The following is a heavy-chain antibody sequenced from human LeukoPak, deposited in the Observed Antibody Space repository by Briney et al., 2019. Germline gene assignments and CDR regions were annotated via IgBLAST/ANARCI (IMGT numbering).Heavy chain of an antibody. Sequence: PGGSLRLSCAASGFTFSRYSMNWVRQAPGKGLEWVSSISSSSSYIYYADSVKGRFTISRDNAKNSLYLQMNSLRAEDTALYYCAKGHYYDSSSHDAFDIWGQGTMVTVSS. CDR3: AKGHYYDSSSHDAFDI. D-gene: IGHD3-22*01. V-gene: IGHV3-21*04. J-gene: IGHJ3*02. CDR2: ISSSSSYI. CDR1: GFTFSRYS.